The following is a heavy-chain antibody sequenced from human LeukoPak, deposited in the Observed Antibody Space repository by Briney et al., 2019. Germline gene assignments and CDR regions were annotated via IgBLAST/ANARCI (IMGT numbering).Heavy chain of an antibody. CDR3: AREPEVAYRDAFDI. V-gene: IGHV3-30*03. D-gene: IGHD5-24*01. J-gene: IGHJ3*02. CDR1: GFTFSSYG. Sequence: PGGSLRLSCAASGFTFSSYGMHWVRQAPGKGLEWVAVISYDGSNKYYADSVKGRFTISRDNSKNTLYLQMNSLRAEDTAVYYCAREPEVAYRDAFDIWGQGTMVTVSS. CDR2: ISYDGSNK.